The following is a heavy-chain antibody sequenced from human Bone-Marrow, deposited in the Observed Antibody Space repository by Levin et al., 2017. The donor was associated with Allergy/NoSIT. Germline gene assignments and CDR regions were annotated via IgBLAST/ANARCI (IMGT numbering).Heavy chain of an antibody. D-gene: IGHD6-13*01. J-gene: IGHJ5*02. CDR2: INHSGST. CDR3: ARGGSIAAAGNNWFDP. Sequence: PSETLSLTCAVYGGSFSGYYWSWIRQPPGKGLEWIGEINHSGSTNYNPSLKSRVTISVDTSKNQFSLKLSSVTAADTAVYYCARGGSIAAAGNNWFDPWGQGTLVTVSS. CDR1: GGSFSGYY. V-gene: IGHV4-34*01.